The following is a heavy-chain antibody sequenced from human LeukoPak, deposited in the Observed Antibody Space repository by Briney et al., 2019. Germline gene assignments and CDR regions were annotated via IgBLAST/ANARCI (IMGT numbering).Heavy chain of an antibody. J-gene: IGHJ4*02. V-gene: IGHV4-39*01. CDR1: GVSIISSSYY. CDR2: IYYSGST. D-gene: IGHD6-13*01. CDR3: ARRLNSSWYAGQYDY. Sequence: PSETLSLTCTVSGVSIISSSYYWGWIRQSPGKGLEWIGSIYYSGSTNYNPFLKSRVTISVDTSKDQFSLKLSSLTAADTAVYYCARRLNSSWYAGQYDYWGQGTLVTVSS.